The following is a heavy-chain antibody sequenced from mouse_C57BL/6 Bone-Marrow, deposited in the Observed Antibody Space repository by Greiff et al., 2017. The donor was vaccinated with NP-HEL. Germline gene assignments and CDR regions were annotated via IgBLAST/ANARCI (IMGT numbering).Heavy chain of an antibody. J-gene: IGHJ4*01. D-gene: IGHD1-1*01. CDR1: GYTFTSYG. CDR3: ARFTTVVARAMDY. CDR2: IYPRSGNT. Sequence: QVQLQQSGAELARPGASVKLSCTASGYTFTSYGISWVKQRPGQGLEWIGEIYPRSGNTYYNEKFKGKATLTADKSSSTAYMELRSLTSEDSAVYFCARFTTVVARAMDYWGQGTSVTVSS. V-gene: IGHV1-81*01.